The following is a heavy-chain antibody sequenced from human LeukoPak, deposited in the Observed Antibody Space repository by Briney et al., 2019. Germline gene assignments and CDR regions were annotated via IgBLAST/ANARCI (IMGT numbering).Heavy chain of an antibody. CDR2: IRKKPNSYTT. J-gene: IGHJ3*01. D-gene: IGHD1-20*01. V-gene: IGHV3-72*01. Sequence: GGSLRLSCAASGFTFSDHFMDWFRQTPGKGLEWVGRIRKKPNSYTTEYAASVKGRFTISRDDSKNSLYLQMNSLEAEDTGVYYCARVSAITGATDALDFWGQGAMVTVSS. CDR1: GFTFSDHF. CDR3: ARVSAITGATDALDF.